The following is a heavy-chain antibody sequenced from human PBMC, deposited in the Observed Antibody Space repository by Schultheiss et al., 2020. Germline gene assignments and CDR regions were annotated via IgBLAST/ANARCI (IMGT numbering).Heavy chain of an antibody. Sequence: WGSLRLPCAASGFTFSSYAMHWVRQAPGKGLEWVAVISYDGSNKYYADSVKGRFTISRDNSKNTLYLQMNSLRAEDTAVYYCARSITMVRGVIITDYYGMDVWGKGTTVTVSS. CDR2: ISYDGSNK. D-gene: IGHD3-10*01. CDR1: GFTFSSYA. V-gene: IGHV3-30*04. CDR3: ARSITMVRGVIITDYYGMDV. J-gene: IGHJ6*04.